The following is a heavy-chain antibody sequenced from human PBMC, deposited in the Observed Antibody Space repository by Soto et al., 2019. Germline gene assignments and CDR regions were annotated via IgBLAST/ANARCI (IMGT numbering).Heavy chain of an antibody. CDR1: GGSISSSSYY. V-gene: IGHV4-39*01. J-gene: IGHJ4*02. CDR3: ARVRKVVVPYYFDY. CDR2: IYYSGST. Sequence: SETLSITCTVSGGSISSSSYYWGWIRQPPGKGLEWIGSIYYSGSTYYNPSLKSRVTISVDTSKNQFSLKLSSVTAADTAVYYCARVRKVVVPYYFDYWGQGTLVTVSS. D-gene: IGHD3-22*01.